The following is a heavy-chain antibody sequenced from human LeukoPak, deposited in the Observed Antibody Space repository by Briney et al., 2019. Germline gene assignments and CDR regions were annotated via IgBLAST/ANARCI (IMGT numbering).Heavy chain of an antibody. CDR1: GYSFTNYW. D-gene: IGHD6-19*01. J-gene: IGHJ4*02. Sequence: GESLQISCKGSGYSFTNYWIGWVRQMPGKGREWMGIIYPGDSDTRYSPSFHGQVPISADKSLSTAYLQWSSLKASDTAMYYCARHKARSGWYDPEEGDYWGQGTLVTVSS. V-gene: IGHV5-51*01. CDR3: ARHKARSGWYDPEEGDY. CDR2: IYPGDSDT.